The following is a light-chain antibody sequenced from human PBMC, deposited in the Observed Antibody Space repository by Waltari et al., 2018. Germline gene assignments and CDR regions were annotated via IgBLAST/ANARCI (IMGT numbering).Light chain of an antibody. V-gene: IGKV2-28*01. J-gene: IGKJ1*01. Sequence: DIVMTQSPLSLPVTPGEPASISCRSSPSLRHSNGYNYLDWYRQKPGQSPQLLIDLGSTPASGVPDRVSGSGTGTDFTLKISRVEAEDVGVYYCMQALQTWTFGQGTKVEIK. CDR2: LGS. CDR1: PSLRHSNGYNY. CDR3: MQALQTWT.